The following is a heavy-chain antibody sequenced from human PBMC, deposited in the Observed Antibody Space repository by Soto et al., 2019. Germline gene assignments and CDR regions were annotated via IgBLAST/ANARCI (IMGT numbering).Heavy chain of an antibody. CDR3: ARDLAVGLVDY. CDR2: ISAYNVNT. Sequence: QVQLVQSGAEVKKPGASVKVSCKASGYTFTRYGISWGRQAPGQGLEWMGWISAYNVNTNYAQKLQGRVTMTTDTSTSTAYMELWSLSSDDTAVYYCARDLAVGLVDYWGQGTLVTVSS. V-gene: IGHV1-18*01. J-gene: IGHJ4*02. D-gene: IGHD6-19*01. CDR1: GYTFTRYG.